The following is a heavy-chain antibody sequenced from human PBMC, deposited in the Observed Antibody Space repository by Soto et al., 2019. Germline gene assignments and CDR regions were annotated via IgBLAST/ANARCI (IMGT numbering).Heavy chain of an antibody. J-gene: IGHJ3*02. D-gene: IGHD2-2*01. CDR3: XXXXXSTYSAPNEI. CDR1: GFTFSSYA. CDR2: ISGSGGST. V-gene: IGHV3-23*01. Sequence: EVPLLESGGGLVQPGGSLRLSCAASGFTFSSYAMAWVRQAPGKGLEWVSGISGSGGSTSYADSVKGRFSVSRENXXXXXXXXXXXXXXXXXXXXXXXXXXXSTYSAPNEIWGQGKKVTVSS.